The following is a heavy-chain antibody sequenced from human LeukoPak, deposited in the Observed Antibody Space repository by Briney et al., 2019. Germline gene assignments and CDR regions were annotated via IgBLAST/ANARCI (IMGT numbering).Heavy chain of an antibody. CDR3: AKDKAISITMVRGVMDY. V-gene: IGHV3-30*18. CDR1: GYTFTGYY. J-gene: IGHJ4*02. Sequence: SCKASGYTFTGYYMHWVRQAPGKGLEWVAVISYDGSNKYYADSVKGRFTISRDNSKNTLYLQMNSLRAEDTAVYYCAKDKAISITMVRGVMDYWGQGTLVTVSS. CDR2: ISYDGSNK. D-gene: IGHD3-10*01.